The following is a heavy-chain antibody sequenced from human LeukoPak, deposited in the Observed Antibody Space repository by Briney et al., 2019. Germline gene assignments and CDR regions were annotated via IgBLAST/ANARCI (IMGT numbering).Heavy chain of an antibody. CDR2: ISSSGSTI. Sequence: GGSLRLSCAASGFTFSSYEMNWVRQAPGKGLEWVSYISSSGSTIYYADSVKGRFTISRDNAKNSLYLQMNSLRAEDTAVYYCARDAMITFGANWFDPWGQGTLVTVSS. CDR3: ARDAMITFGANWFDP. J-gene: IGHJ5*02. CDR1: GFTFSSYE. V-gene: IGHV3-48*03. D-gene: IGHD3-16*01.